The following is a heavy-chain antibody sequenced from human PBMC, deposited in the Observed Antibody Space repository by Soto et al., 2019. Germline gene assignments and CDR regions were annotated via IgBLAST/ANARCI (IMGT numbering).Heavy chain of an antibody. J-gene: IGHJ4*02. Sequence: GGALRGSCAASGFMFNNYAMSWVRQAPGKGLEWVSTVSVIGGTTYYADSLKGRFTISRDNSKKTVYLQMNRLRADDTAIYYCAKGLYYYDSSGYRLFDYWGQGTLVTVSS. V-gene: IGHV3-23*01. CDR2: VSVIGGTT. CDR1: GFMFNNYA. D-gene: IGHD3-22*01. CDR3: AKGLYYYDSSGYRLFDY.